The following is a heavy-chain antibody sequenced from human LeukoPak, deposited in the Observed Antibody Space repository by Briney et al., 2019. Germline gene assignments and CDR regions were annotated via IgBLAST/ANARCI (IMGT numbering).Heavy chain of an antibody. D-gene: IGHD2-15*01. CDR2: IYYRGST. CDR1: GGSISSSTYY. V-gene: IGHV4-39*07. J-gene: IGHJ3*01. CDR3: ARVVVLDIIHDAFDG. Sequence: SETLSLTCTVSGGSISSSTYYWGWIRQPPGKGLEWIGNIYYRGSTYYNPSLKSRVTVSVDTSKNQFSLKLSSVTAADTAVYYCARVVVLDIIHDAFDGWGQGTMVTVS.